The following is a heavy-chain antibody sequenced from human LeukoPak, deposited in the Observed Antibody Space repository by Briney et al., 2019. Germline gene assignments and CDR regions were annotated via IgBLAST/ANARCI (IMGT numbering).Heavy chain of an antibody. V-gene: IGHV4-30-4*08. J-gene: IGHJ2*01. Sequence: SQTLSLTCTVAGGSISSGDYYWSWIRQPPGKGLEWIGYIYYSGSTYYNPSLKSRVTISVDTSKNPFSLKLSSVTAADTAVYYCARDPKEAYDFWSGIRGTDWYFDLWGRGTLVTVSS. CDR2: IYYSGST. CDR3: ARDPKEAYDFWSGIRGTDWYFDL. CDR1: GGSISSGDYY. D-gene: IGHD3-3*01.